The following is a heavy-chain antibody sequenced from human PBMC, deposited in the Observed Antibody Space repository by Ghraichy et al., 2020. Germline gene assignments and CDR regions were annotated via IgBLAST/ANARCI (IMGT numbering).Heavy chain of an antibody. CDR3: ARYATHWDLDY. Sequence: GGSLRLSCAGSRFTFSDYWISWVRQAPGKGLEWVAHIKQDGSERYYVDSVKGRFAISRDNAKNSLYLQMNSLRADDTAVYFCARYATHWDLDYWGQGTLVTVSS. J-gene: IGHJ4*02. D-gene: IGHD2-8*01. CDR2: IKQDGSER. CDR1: RFTFSDYW. V-gene: IGHV3-7*03.